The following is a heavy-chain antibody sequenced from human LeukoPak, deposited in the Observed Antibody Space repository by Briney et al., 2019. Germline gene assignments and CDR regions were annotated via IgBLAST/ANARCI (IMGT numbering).Heavy chain of an antibody. CDR3: ARRYTAMVQSFDY. Sequence: SETLSLTCAVSGGSISSSNWWSWVRQPPGKGLEWIGEIYHSGSTNYNPSLKSRVTISVDKSKNQFSLKLSSVTAADTAVYYCARRYTAMVQSFDYRGQGTLVTVSS. D-gene: IGHD5-18*01. J-gene: IGHJ4*02. CDR2: IYHSGST. V-gene: IGHV4-4*02. CDR1: GGSISSSNW.